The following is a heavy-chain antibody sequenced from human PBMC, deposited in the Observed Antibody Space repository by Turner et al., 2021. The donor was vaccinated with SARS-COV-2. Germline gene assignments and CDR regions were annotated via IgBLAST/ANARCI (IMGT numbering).Heavy chain of an antibody. V-gene: IGHV4-39*01. CDR1: GDSISSSSFY. Sequence: QLQLQESGPGLVKPWETLSLTCTVSGDSISSSSFYWGWLRQSPGKGLEWIGNFYYSGNTYYNPSLKSRVTISADTSKKQFSLRLTSVTAADTAVYYCVRTPSGSYPHFNFWGQGTLVTVSS. CDR2: FYYSGNT. CDR3: VRTPSGSYPHFNF. J-gene: IGHJ4*02. D-gene: IGHD1-26*01.